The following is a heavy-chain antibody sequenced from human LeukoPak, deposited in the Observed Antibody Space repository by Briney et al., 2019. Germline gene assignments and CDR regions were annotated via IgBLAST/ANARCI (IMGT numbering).Heavy chain of an antibody. CDR2: IRSKAYGGTT. V-gene: IGHV3-49*03. CDR3: TRDQGYGYYYYYYMDV. CDR1: GFTFGDYA. D-gene: IGHD5-18*01. J-gene: IGHJ6*03. Sequence: PGGSQRLSCTASGFTFGDYAMSWFRQAPGKGLEWVGFIRSKAYGGTTEYAASVKGRFTISRDDSKSIAYLQMNSLKTEDTAVYYCTRDQGYGYYYYYYMDVWGKGTTVTISS.